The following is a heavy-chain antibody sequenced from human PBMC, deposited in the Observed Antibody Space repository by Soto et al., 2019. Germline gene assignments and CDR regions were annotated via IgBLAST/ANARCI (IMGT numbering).Heavy chain of an antibody. CDR2: IWYDGSNK. V-gene: IGHV3-33*01. J-gene: IGHJ4*02. CDR1: GFTFSNYG. D-gene: IGHD4-17*01. CDR3: AILPYGSAFDY. Sequence: GGSLRLSCAASGFTFSNYGMHWVRQAPGKGLEWVAIIWYDGSNKYYADSVKGRFTISRDNSKNTVYLQMDSLRAEDTAVYYCAILPYGSAFDYWGQGTLVTVSS.